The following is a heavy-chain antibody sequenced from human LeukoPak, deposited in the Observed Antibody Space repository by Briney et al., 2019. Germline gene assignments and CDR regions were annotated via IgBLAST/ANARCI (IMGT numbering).Heavy chain of an antibody. CDR3: ARDEPAGGEQWLVHFY. Sequence: GASVKVSCKASGYTFTSYAMHWVRQAPGQRLEWMGWINAGNGNTKYSQKFQGRVTITRDTSASTAYMELSSLRSEDTAVYYCARDEPAGGEQWLVHFYWGQGTLVTVSS. CDR1: GYTFTSYA. V-gene: IGHV1-3*01. D-gene: IGHD6-19*01. J-gene: IGHJ4*02. CDR2: INAGNGNT.